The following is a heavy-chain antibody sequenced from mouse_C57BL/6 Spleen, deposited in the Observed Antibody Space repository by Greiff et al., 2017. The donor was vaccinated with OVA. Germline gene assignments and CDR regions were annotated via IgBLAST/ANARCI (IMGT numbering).Heavy chain of an antibody. CDR2: ISYDGSN. CDR3: ARRSSYDYDGGARDY. J-gene: IGHJ4*01. CDR1: GYSITSGYY. V-gene: IGHV3-6*01. D-gene: IGHD2-4*01. Sequence: EVQLQQSGPGLVKPSQSLSLTCSVTGYSITSGYYWNWIRQFPGNKLEWMGYISYDGSNNYNPSLKNRISITRDTSKNQFFLKLNSVTTEDTATYYCARRSSYDYDGGARDYWGQGTSVTVSS.